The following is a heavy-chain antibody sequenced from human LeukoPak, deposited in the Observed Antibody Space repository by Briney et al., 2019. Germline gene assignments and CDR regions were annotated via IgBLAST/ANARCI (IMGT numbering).Heavy chain of an antibody. V-gene: IGHV1-18*04. D-gene: IGHD2-15*01. Sequence: ASVKVSCRASGYTFTSYGISWVRQAPGQGLEWMGWIGAYNGNTNYAQKLQGRVTMTTDTSTSTAYMELRSLRSDDTAVYYCARDKASVVVVAAGWFDPWGQGTLVTVSS. J-gene: IGHJ5*02. CDR3: ARDKASVVVVAAGWFDP. CDR2: IGAYNGNT. CDR1: GYTFTSYG.